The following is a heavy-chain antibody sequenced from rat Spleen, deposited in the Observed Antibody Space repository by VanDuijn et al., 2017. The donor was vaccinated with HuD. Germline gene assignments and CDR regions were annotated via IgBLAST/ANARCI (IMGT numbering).Heavy chain of an antibody. D-gene: IGHD1-12*03. Sequence: QVQLMESGPGLVQPSETLSLTCTVSGFSLISYNVHWVRQPPGKGLEWMGVMWSGGSTDYNSALKSRLSIRRDTSKNQVFLKMNSLQSEDTTTYYCARDLDGYFDYWGQGVMVTVSS. CDR1: GFSLISYN. CDR2: MWSGGST. CDR3: ARDLDGYFDY. J-gene: IGHJ2*01. V-gene: IGHV2-45*01.